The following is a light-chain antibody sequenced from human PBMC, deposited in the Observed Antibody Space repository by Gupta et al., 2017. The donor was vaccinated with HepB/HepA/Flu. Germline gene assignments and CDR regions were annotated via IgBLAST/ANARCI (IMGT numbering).Light chain of an antibody. J-gene: IGKJ1*01. CDR3: QQYYNWPRT. CDR2: GAS. V-gene: IGKV3-15*01. CDR1: QSVSSN. Sequence: IVMTHSPATLSVSPGERATLFCRASQSVSSNLVGYQQKPGQAPRPLIYGASTRATGIPARFSGRGSGTEFTLTISSLQAEDFAVYYCQQYYNWPRTFGQGTKVEIK.